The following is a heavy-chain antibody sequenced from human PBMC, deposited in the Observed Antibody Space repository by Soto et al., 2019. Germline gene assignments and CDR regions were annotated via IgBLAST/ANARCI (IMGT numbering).Heavy chain of an antibody. D-gene: IGHD3-22*01. Sequence: SETLSLTCAVSGGSITSGAYYWTWIRQHPGKGLEWIAYIHYSGRTYYNPSLKSRVTISVDTSNNQFSLKLSSVTAADTAVYYCARYYFDSSGYSNWFDPWGQGTLVTAPQ. CDR2: IHYSGRT. CDR1: GGSITSGAYY. V-gene: IGHV4-31*11. CDR3: ARYYFDSSGYSNWFDP. J-gene: IGHJ5*02.